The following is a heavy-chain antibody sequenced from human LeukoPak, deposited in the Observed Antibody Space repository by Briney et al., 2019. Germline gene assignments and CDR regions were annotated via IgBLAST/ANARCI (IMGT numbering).Heavy chain of an antibody. J-gene: IGHJ4*02. CDR1: GFTFSTYW. V-gene: IGHV3-74*01. D-gene: IGHD6-6*01. Sequence: GGSLGLSCAASGFTFSTYWMHWVRQAPGKGLVWVSRINSDGSSTSYADSVKGRFTISRDNAKNTLYLQMNSLRAEDTAVYYCARVGYSSSRGEYDYWGQGTLVTVSS. CDR2: INSDGSST. CDR3: ARVGYSSSRGEYDY.